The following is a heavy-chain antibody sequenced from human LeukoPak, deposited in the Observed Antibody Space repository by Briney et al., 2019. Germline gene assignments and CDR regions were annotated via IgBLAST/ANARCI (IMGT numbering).Heavy chain of an antibody. CDR1: GFTFSGYY. Sequence: GGSLRLSCAASGFTFSGYYMSWIRQTPGKGLEWLSYISSSGSAIYYADSVKGRFTISRDNAKNSLYLQMNSLRAEDTALYYCAKGADPYFYDSSGLDYWGQGTLVTVSS. CDR2: ISSSGSAI. CDR3: AKGADPYFYDSSGLDY. J-gene: IGHJ4*02. V-gene: IGHV3-11*01. D-gene: IGHD3-22*01.